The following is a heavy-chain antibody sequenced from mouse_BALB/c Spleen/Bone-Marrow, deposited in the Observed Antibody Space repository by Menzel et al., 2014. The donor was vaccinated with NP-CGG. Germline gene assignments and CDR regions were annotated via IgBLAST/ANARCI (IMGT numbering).Heavy chain of an antibody. V-gene: IGHV1S34*01. Sequence: LVTAGASVKISCKASAYSFTGYYMHWVTQSHGKRLERIGYISCYNGATTYNQKFKGKATFTVDTSSSTAYMQFNRLTSEESAVYYGASGCDGDGISYWGQGTLVTVSA. CDR1: AYSFTGYY. CDR2: ISCYNGAT. CDR3: ASGCDGDGISY. D-gene: IGHD2-13*01. J-gene: IGHJ3*01.